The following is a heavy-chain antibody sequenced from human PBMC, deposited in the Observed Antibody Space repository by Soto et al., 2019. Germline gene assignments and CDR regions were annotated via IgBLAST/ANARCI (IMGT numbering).Heavy chain of an antibody. Sequence: QVQLVQSGAEVKKPGASVKVSCKASGYTFTSYAMHWVRQAPGQRLEWMGWINAGNGNTKYSQKFQGRVTITRDTSASTAYMGLSSLRSEDTAVYYCAGVALYQPLRGEDFDYWGQGTLVTVSS. CDR2: INAGNGNT. J-gene: IGHJ4*02. D-gene: IGHD2-2*01. CDR1: GYTFTSYA. CDR3: AGVALYQPLRGEDFDY. V-gene: IGHV1-3*01.